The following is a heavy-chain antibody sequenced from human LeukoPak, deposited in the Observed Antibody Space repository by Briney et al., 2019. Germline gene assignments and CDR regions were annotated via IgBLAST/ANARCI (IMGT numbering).Heavy chain of an antibody. CDR3: ARPDPNSGNYPGAFDI. J-gene: IGHJ3*02. D-gene: IGHD1-26*01. V-gene: IGHV4-4*07. CDR1: GGSISSYY. CDR2: IYTSGST. Sequence: SETLSLTCTVSGGSISSYYWSWIRQPAGKGLEWIGRIYTSGSTNYNPSLKSRVTMSVDTSKNQFSLKLSSVTAADTAVYYCARPDPNSGNYPGAFDIWGQGTMVTVSS.